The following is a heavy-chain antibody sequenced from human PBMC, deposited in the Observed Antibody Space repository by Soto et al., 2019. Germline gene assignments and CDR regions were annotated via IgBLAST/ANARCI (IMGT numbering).Heavy chain of an antibody. CDR3: ARGKFYDSTAYYLDY. J-gene: IGHJ4*02. Sequence: ASVKVSCKASGYSFTDSYMHWVRQAPGQGLEWMGWINPNRGGTNYAQKFQGWVTMTSDTFISTAYMELSRLKSDDTAVYYCARGKFYDSTAYYLDYWGQGPLVTVSS. D-gene: IGHD3-22*01. V-gene: IGHV1-2*04. CDR1: GYSFTDSY. CDR2: INPNRGGT.